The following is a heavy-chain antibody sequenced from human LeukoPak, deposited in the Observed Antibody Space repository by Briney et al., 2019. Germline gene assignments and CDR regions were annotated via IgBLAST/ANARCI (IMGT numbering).Heavy chain of an antibody. CDR1: GFTFSSYA. Sequence: GGSLRLSCAASGFTFSSYAMHWVRQAPGKGLEWVAVISYDGSNKYYTDSVKGRFTISRDNSKNTLYLQMNSLRAEDTAVYYCARDLSGSRDCWGQGTLVTVSS. J-gene: IGHJ4*02. CDR2: ISYDGSNK. CDR3: ARDLSGSRDC. V-gene: IGHV3-30-3*01. D-gene: IGHD1-26*01.